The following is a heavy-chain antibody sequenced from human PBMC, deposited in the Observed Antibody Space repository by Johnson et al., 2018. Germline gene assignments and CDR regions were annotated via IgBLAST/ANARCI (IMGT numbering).Heavy chain of an antibody. CDR2: IYSGGST. J-gene: IGHJ3*02. Sequence: VQLVQSGGGVVQPGRSLRLSCAASGFTVSSNYMSWVRQAPGKGLEWVSVIYSGGSTYYADSVKGRFTISRDNSKETLDLQMNSLRAEDTAVYYCAKDPLGSLRDAFDIWGQGTMVTVSS. CDR3: AKDPLGSLRDAFDI. CDR1: GFTVSSNY. V-gene: IGHV3-53*01. D-gene: IGHD4-17*01.